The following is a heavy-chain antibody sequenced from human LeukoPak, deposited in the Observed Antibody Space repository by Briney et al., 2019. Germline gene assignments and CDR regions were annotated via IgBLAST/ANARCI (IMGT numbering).Heavy chain of an antibody. CDR1: GFTFSIYW. V-gene: IGHV3-7*01. Sequence: PGGSLRLSCAASGFTFSIYWMSWVRQAPGKGPEWVANIKEDGSEKYYVDSVKGRFTISRDNAKNSLYLQMNSLRAEDTAVYYCARNGGVVGKFDYWGQGTLVTVSS. CDR2: IKEDGSEK. J-gene: IGHJ4*02. CDR3: ARNGGVVGKFDY. D-gene: IGHD1-26*01.